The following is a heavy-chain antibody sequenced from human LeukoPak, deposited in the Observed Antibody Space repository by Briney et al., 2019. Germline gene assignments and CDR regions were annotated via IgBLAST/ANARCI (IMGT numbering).Heavy chain of an antibody. CDR1: GYTFTSYY. V-gene: IGHV1-2*02. J-gene: IGHJ5*02. CDR2: INPNSGGT. CDR3: ARGTSVASTPYNWVDP. Sequence: ASVKVSCKASGYTFTSYYVHWVRQAPGQGLEWMGWINPNSGGTNYAQKFQGRVTMTRDTSISTTYMEVTSLMFDDTAVYYCARGTSVASTPYNWVDPWGQGTLVTVSS. D-gene: IGHD5-12*01.